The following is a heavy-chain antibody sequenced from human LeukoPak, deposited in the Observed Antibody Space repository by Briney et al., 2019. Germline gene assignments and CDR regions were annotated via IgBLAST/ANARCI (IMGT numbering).Heavy chain of an antibody. Sequence: SETLSLTCTVSGGSISSYYWSWIRQPPGKGLEWLGYIYYSGSTNYNPSLKSLVTISVDTSKNQFSLKLSYVTAADTAVYFCARESSWGNFDYWGQGTLVTVSS. CDR1: GGSISSYY. CDR2: IYYSGST. J-gene: IGHJ4*02. CDR3: ARESSWGNFDY. V-gene: IGHV4-59*01. D-gene: IGHD7-27*01.